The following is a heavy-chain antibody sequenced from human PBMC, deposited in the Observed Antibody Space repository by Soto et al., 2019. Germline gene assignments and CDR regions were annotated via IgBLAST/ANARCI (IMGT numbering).Heavy chain of an antibody. V-gene: IGHV1-18*01. D-gene: IGHD2-2*01. J-gene: IGHJ6*03. CDR1: GYTFTSYG. CDR3: ARDKLVVVPAAILGYYYYYMDV. Sequence: ASVKVSCKASGYTFTSYGISWVRQAPGQGLEWMGWISAYNGNTNYAQKLQGRVTMTTDTSTSTAYMELRSLRSDDTAVYYCARDKLVVVPAAILGYYYYYMDVWGKGTTVTVSS. CDR2: ISAYNGNT.